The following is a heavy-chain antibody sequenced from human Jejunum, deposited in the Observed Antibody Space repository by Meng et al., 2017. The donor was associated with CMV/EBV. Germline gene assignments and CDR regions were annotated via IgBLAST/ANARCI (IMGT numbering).Heavy chain of an antibody. J-gene: IGHJ4*02. CDR3: ARGIIIVPNAYYFDS. CDR2: ISPSSSSI. V-gene: IGHV3-21*01. CDR1: FTFGNHG. Sequence: FTFGNHGMNWVGQAPGKGLEWVASISPSSSSIYYADSMKGRFTISRDNTKKSLYLQMNSLRAEDTAVYYCARGIIIVPNAYYFDSWGQGTLVTVSS. D-gene: IGHD2/OR15-2a*01.